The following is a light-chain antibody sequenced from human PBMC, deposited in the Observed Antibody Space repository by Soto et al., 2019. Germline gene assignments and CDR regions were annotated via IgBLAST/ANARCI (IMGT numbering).Light chain of an antibody. Sequence: SYELTQPPSVSVSPGHTASISCSGDKLGNNYVCWYQQKPGQSPVLVIFEDNKRPSGIPERFSGSNSGNTATLTIGGTQAMDEADYYCQAWDSSGAAVFGTGTKVTVL. J-gene: IGLJ1*01. V-gene: IGLV3-1*01. CDR1: KLGNNY. CDR2: EDN. CDR3: QAWDSSGAAV.